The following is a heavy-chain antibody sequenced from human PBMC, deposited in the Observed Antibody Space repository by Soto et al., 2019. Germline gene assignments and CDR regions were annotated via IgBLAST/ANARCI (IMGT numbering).Heavy chain of an antibody. CDR2: ISASGGST. D-gene: IGHD3-10*01. CDR1: GLTFSRYA. J-gene: IGHJ6*02. Sequence: PGGSLTLSCGASGLTFSRYAMSWVRQAPREGLEWVSAISASGGSTYYADSVKGRFTISRDNSNNTLYLQMNSLRAEDTAVYYCAKRGVWFGELSIQYYHYGMDVWGQGTTVTVSS. V-gene: IGHV3-23*01. CDR3: AKRGVWFGELSIQYYHYGMDV.